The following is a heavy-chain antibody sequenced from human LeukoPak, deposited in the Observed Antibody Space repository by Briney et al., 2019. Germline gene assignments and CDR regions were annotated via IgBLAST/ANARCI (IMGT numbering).Heavy chain of an antibody. V-gene: IGHV4-61*01. CDR3: ARVKGREGSTVIIDY. Sequence: PSETLSLTCTVSGGSVSSGSYYWSWIRQPPGKGLEWIGYISHSGSVNYNPSLKSRVTMSVDTSKNQFSLKLSSVTAADTAVYYCARVKGREGSTVIIDYWGQGTLVTVSS. D-gene: IGHD3-10*01. CDR2: ISHSGSV. CDR1: GGSVSSGSYY. J-gene: IGHJ4*02.